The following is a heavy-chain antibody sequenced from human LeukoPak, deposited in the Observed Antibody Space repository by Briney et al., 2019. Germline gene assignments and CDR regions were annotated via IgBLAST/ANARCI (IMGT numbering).Heavy chain of an antibody. D-gene: IGHD3-10*01. CDR3: IHYGSGSYSTEY. CDR1: GLTFSGAD. J-gene: IGHJ4*02. V-gene: IGHV3-73*01. Sequence: GGSLRLSCAASGLTFSGADMHWVRQASGKGLEWVGRIRTKGNRYATAYAASVKGRFTISRDDSKNTAYLQMNSLKTEDTAVYYCIHYGSGSYSTEYWGQGTLVTVPS. CDR2: IRTKGNRYAT.